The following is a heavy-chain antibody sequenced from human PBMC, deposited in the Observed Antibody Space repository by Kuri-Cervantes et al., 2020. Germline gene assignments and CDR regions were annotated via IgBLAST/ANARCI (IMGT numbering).Heavy chain of an antibody. CDR2: ISAYNGDT. D-gene: IGHD1-20*01. J-gene: IGHJ4*02. CDR1: GGTFSSYA. V-gene: IGHV1-18*01. CDR3: ARHLNWNAPFDY. Sequence: ASVKVSCKASGGTFSSYAISWVRQAPGQGLEWMGWISAYNGDTNYAQKLQGRVTMTTDTPTSTAYMELRSLRSDDTAVYYCARHLNWNAPFDYWGQGTLVTVSS.